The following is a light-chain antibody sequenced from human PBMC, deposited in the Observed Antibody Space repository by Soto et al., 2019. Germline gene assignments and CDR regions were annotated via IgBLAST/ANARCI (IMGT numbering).Light chain of an antibody. CDR3: QQSYSSPHT. CDR2: AAS. Sequence: DIPMTQSPSSLSASVGDTVTITCRASQTINNFLNWYRQKPGKAPELLIYAASNFLSGVPSRFSGGGSDTDFTLTISSLQPEDSATYFCQQSYSSPHTFGQGTKVEIK. V-gene: IGKV1-39*01. CDR1: QTINNF. J-gene: IGKJ2*01.